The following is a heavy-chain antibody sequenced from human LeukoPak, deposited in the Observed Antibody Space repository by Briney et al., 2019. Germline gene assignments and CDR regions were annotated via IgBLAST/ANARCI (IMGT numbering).Heavy chain of an antibody. CDR2: IFPSGGEI. D-gene: IGHD1-26*01. Sequence: SGGSLRLSCAASGFTFSTFAMVWVRQPPGKGLEWVSSIFPSGGEIHYADSVKGRFTITRDNSKNTLYLQMNSLRLEDMALYYCAKPSGSGVDYWGRGTRVTVSS. CDR1: GFTFSTFA. V-gene: IGHV3-23*01. J-gene: IGHJ4*02. CDR3: AKPSGSGVDY.